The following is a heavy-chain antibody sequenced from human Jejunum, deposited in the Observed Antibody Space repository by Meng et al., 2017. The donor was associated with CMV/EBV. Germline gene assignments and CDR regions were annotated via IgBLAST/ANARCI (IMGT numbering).Heavy chain of an antibody. CDR1: GFPFRNSP. CDR2: VSYNGDST. CDR3: ARESPNGSYDY. V-gene: IGHV3-64*02. D-gene: IGHD1-26*01. Sequence: CSASGFPFRNSPMHWVRQATGKGLESVSAVSYNGDSTYYADSVKGRFTISRDNSKDTLFLQMGSLRTEDMAAYYCARESPNGSYDYWGQGTLVTVSS. J-gene: IGHJ4*02.